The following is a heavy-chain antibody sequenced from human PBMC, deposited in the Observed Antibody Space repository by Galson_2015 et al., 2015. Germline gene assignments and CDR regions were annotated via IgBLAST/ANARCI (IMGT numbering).Heavy chain of an antibody. V-gene: IGHV3-33*01. D-gene: IGHD6-13*01. CDR1: GFTFSRIG. CDR2: IWHDGSSK. CDR3: ARDRSSSWYDGMDV. J-gene: IGHJ6*02. Sequence: SLRLSCAASGFTFSRIGMHWVRQAPGKGPEWVEVIWHDGSSKYYVDSVKGRFTISRDNSKNTLFLQLNSLRAEDTAVYYCARDRSSSWYDGMDVWGQGTTVTVSS.